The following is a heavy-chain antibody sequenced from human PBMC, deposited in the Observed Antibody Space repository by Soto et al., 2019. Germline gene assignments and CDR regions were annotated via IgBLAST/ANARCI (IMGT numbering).Heavy chain of an antibody. CDR3: TRQESSGWYYYYYGMDV. D-gene: IGHD6-19*01. V-gene: IGHV3-73*01. CDR1: GFTFSGSA. Sequence: PGGSLRLSCAASGFTFSGSAMHWVRQASGKGLVWVGRIRSKANSYATAYAASVKGRFTISRDDSKNMAYRQMNSLKTEDTAVYYCTRQESSGWYYYYYGMDVWGQGTTVTVS. J-gene: IGHJ6*02. CDR2: IRSKANSYAT.